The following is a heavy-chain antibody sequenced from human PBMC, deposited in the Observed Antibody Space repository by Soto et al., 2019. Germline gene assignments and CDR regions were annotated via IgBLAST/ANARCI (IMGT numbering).Heavy chain of an antibody. D-gene: IGHD3-10*01. CDR1: GYTFTGYC. CDR2: INPYSGGA. J-gene: IGHJ5*02. CDR3: ARVIRGAYYNSPLDT. Sequence: ASVKVSCKASGYTFTGYCMHGVLQAPGQGLEWMGWINPYSGGADYAQSFQGRVTMTRDTSISTVYMELSRLRFDDTAVYYCARVIRGAYYNSPLDTWGQGTVVTVSS. V-gene: IGHV1-2*02.